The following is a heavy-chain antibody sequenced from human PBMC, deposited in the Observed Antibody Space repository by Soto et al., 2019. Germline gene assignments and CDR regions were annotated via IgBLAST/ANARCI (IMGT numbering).Heavy chain of an antibody. CDR3: ARGGGSYYFDY. CDR1: GFTFSSYW. CDR2: INSDGSST. Sequence: GESLKISCAASGFTFSSYWMHWVRQAPGKGLVWVSRINSDGSSTSYADSVKGRFTISRDNAKNTLYLQMNSLRAEDTAVYYCARGGGSYYFDYWGQGTLVTVSS. D-gene: IGHD1-26*01. V-gene: IGHV3-74*01. J-gene: IGHJ4*02.